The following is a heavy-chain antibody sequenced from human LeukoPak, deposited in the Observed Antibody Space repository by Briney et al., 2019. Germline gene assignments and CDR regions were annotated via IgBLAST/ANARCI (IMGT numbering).Heavy chain of an antibody. CDR1: GFTFSSYT. CDR3: ARDHRWGFDY. CDR2: ITTSSSYI. V-gene: IGHV3-21*01. J-gene: IGHJ4*02. Sequence: PGGSLRLSCAASGFTFSSYTISWVRQAPGKGLEWVSSITTSSSYIYYADSVKGRFTISRDNANNSLYLQMNSLRTEDTAVYYCARDHRWGFDYWGRGTLVTVSS. D-gene: IGHD7-27*01.